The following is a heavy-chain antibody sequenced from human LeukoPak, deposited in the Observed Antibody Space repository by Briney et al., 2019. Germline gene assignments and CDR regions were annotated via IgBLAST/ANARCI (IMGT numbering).Heavy chain of an antibody. CDR1: GYSISSGYY. V-gene: IGHV4-38-2*02. CDR2: IYHSGST. CDR3: ARDGASSLWFGELLTRFDP. D-gene: IGHD3-10*01. J-gene: IGHJ5*02. Sequence: KPSETLSLTCAVSGYSISSGYYWGWIRQPPGKGPEWIGSIYHSGSTYYNPSLKSRVTISVDTSKNQFSLKLSSVTAADTAVYYCARDGASSLWFGELLTRFDPWGQGTLVTVSS.